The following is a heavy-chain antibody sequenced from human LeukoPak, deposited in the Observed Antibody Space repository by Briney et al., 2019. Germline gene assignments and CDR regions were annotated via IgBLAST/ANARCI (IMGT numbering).Heavy chain of an antibody. D-gene: IGHD3-22*01. CDR3: AKSSNYDGPYGAFDI. J-gene: IGHJ3*02. CDR1: GFTFSSYY. CDR2: ISVSGDWT. Sequence: GGSLSLSCEASGFTFSSYYMIWVRQAPGKGLEWVSVISVSGDWTYYADSVKGRFTISRDNSKNTLYLQMNSLRAEDTAVYYCAKSSNYDGPYGAFDIWGQGTMVTVSS. V-gene: IGHV3-23*01.